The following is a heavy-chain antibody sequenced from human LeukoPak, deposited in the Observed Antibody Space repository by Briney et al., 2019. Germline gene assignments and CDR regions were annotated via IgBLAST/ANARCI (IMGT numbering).Heavy chain of an antibody. D-gene: IGHD3/OR15-3a*01. V-gene: IGHV3-23*01. CDR3: AKHLNLDYDY. J-gene: IGHJ4*02. CDR2: ISGSGDNK. Sequence: GGSLRLSCAASGFTFSSYTMSWVRQAPGKGLEWVSIISGSGDNKYHADSVKGRFTISRDNSKNTLYLQMNSLRAEDTAVYYCAKHLNLDYDYWGQGALVTVSS. CDR1: GFTFSSYT.